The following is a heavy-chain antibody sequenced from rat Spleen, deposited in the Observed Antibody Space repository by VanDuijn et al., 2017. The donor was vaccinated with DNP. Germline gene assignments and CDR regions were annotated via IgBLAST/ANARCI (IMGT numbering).Heavy chain of an antibody. D-gene: IGHD1-7*01. J-gene: IGHJ2*01. CDR1: GYSITSNY. V-gene: IGHV3-1*01. CDR3: ATPGGMTHYFDY. CDR2: ISYSGRT. Sequence: EVQLQESGPGLVKPSQSLSLTCSVTGYSITSNYWGWIRQFPGNKMEYIGHISYSGRTSYNPSLKRRISITRDTSKNQFLLQLNSVTNEDTATYYCATPGGMTHYFDYWGQGVMVTVSS.